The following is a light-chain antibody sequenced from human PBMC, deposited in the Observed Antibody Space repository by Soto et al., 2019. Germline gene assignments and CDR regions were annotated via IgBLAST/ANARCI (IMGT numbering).Light chain of an antibody. CDR1: QSVTSNY. V-gene: IGKV3-20*01. CDR3: QQYGSSPRIT. CDR2: GAS. Sequence: EIVLTQSPGTLSLSPGERATLSCRASQSVTSNYLAWYQQKPGQAPRLLVYGASSRATGISDRFSGSGSGTDFTLTISRLEPEDFAVYYCQQYGSSPRITFGQGTRLEIK. J-gene: IGKJ5*01.